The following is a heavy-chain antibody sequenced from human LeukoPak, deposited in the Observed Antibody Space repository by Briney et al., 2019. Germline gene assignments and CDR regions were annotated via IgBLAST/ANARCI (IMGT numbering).Heavy chain of an antibody. CDR1: GGSISSSSYY. J-gene: IGHJ4*02. CDR3: ARQDTAGYYDILTGPP. Sequence: SATLSLTCTVSGGSISSSSYYWGWIRQPPGKGLEWIGSIYYSGSTYYNPSLKSRVTISVDTSKNQFSLKLSSVTAADTAVYYCARQDTAGYYDILTGPPWGQGTLVTVSS. V-gene: IGHV4-39*01. D-gene: IGHD3-9*01. CDR2: IYYSGST.